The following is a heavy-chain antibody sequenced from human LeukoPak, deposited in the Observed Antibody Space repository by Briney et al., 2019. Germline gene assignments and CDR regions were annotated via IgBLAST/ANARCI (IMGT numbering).Heavy chain of an antibody. CDR3: ARDYYDSSGYYGMDV. V-gene: IGHV4-59*01. CDR2: IYYSGST. Sequence: SETLSLTCTVSGGSISSYYWSWIRQPPGKGLEWIGYIYYSGSTNYNPSLKSRVTISVDTSKNQFSLKLSSVTAADTAVYHCARDYYDSSGYYGMDVWGQGTTVTVSS. CDR1: GGSISSYY. D-gene: IGHD3-22*01. J-gene: IGHJ6*02.